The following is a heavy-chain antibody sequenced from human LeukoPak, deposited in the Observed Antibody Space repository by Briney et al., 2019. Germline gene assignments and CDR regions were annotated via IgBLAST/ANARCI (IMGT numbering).Heavy chain of an antibody. J-gene: IGHJ6*03. Sequence: GGSLRLSCAASGFTFDDYSMHWVRQAPGKGLEWVSGISWSRRYIDYADSVKGRFTISRGNAKNFLYLEMNSLRAEDTALYYCAKDRAEGDFFYYMDVWGKGTTVTVSS. CDR3: AKDRAEGDFFYYMDV. D-gene: IGHD1-14*01. CDR1: GFTFDDYS. CDR2: ISWSRRYI. V-gene: IGHV3-9*01.